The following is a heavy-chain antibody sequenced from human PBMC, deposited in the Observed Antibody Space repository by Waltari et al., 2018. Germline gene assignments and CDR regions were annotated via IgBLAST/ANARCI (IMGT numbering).Heavy chain of an antibody. CDR2: ISDSGGDI. CDR1: GFPFSPYA. V-gene: IGHV3-23*01. D-gene: IGHD1-1*01. J-gene: IGHJ4*02. Sequence: EVQLLESGGGLVQPGGSLRLSCDASGFPFSPYARRWVRQVPGKGPEWVSSISDSGGDIYYADSVKGRFTISRDNSKDTVDLQMNSLRVEDTAVYYCAKDQSATTPRRWDYWGQGTVVSVSS. CDR3: AKDQSATTPRRWDY.